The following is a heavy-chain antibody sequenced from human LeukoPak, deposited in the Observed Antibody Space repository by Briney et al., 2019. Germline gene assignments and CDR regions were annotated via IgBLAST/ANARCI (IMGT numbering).Heavy chain of an antibody. CDR3: ARGRGCSSTTCYPDY. V-gene: IGHV3-21*01. D-gene: IGHD2-2*01. CDR2: ISSSSSFI. Sequence: GGSLRLSCAASGFTFSYYNMNWVRQAPGKGLEWVSSISSSSSFISYADSVKGRFTISRDNAKNSLYLQMNSLRAEDTAVYYCARGRGCSSTTCYPDYWGQGTLVTVS. J-gene: IGHJ4*02. CDR1: GFTFSYYN.